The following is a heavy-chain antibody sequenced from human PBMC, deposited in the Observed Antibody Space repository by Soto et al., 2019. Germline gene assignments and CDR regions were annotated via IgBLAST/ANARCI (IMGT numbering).Heavy chain of an antibody. Sequence: GGSLRLSCAASGFTFSIYAMTWVRQAPGKGLEWVSTIGGSGGDTSYADFVRGQFTISRDNSRNTLYLQMNSLRAEDTAVYYCVKDAPGSGWLSDYWGQGTLVTVSS. D-gene: IGHD3-22*01. CDR3: VKDAPGSGWLSDY. J-gene: IGHJ4*02. V-gene: IGHV3-23*01. CDR1: GFTFSIYA. CDR2: IGGSGGDT.